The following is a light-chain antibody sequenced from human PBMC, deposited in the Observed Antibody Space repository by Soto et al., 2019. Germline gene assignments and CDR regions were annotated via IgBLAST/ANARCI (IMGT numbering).Light chain of an antibody. CDR2: DVS. CDR3: SSYTNTSTLVL. V-gene: IGLV2-14*03. CDR1: SSDIGAYNY. Sequence: QSALTQPASVSGSPGQSITISCTGTSSDIGAYNYVSWYQQHPGKAPKLMIFDVSNRPSGVSNRFSGSKSGNTASLTISGLQAEDEADYHCSSYTNTSTLVLFGGGTKLTVL. J-gene: IGLJ3*02.